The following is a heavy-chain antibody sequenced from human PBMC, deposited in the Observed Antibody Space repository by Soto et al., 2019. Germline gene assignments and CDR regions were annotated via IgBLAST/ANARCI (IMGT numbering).Heavy chain of an antibody. D-gene: IGHD4-17*01. Sequence: QITLKESGPTLVKPTQPLTLTCTFPGFSLSTSGVGVGWIRHPPERAWEWLALIYWDDDKRYSPSLKSRLTITKDTSKNQVVLTMTNMDPVDTATYYCAHSYTTVTTPGAFDIWGQGTMVTVSS. J-gene: IGHJ3*02. CDR1: GFSLSTSGVG. CDR2: IYWDDDK. V-gene: IGHV2-5*02. CDR3: AHSYTTVTTPGAFDI.